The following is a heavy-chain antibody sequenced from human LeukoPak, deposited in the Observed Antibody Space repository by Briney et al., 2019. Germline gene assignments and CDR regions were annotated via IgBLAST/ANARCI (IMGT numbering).Heavy chain of an antibody. D-gene: IGHD1-26*01. CDR1: GGSISSYY. CDR3: ARDASGSYVDLDAFDI. Sequence: PSETLSLTCTVSGGSISSYYWSWIRQPAGKGLEWIGRIYTSGSTNYNPSLKSRVTMSVDTSKNQFSLKLSSVTAADTAVYYCARDASGSYVDLDAFDIWGQGTMVTVSS. CDR2: IYTSGST. V-gene: IGHV4-4*07. J-gene: IGHJ3*02.